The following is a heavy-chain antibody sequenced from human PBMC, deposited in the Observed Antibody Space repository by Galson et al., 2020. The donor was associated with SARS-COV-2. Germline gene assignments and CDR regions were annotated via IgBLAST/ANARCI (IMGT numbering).Heavy chain of an antibody. CDR2: ISGSGGST. J-gene: IGHJ6*02. CDR3: AKRLLVYGDYGYYYYYCMDV. D-gene: IGHD4-17*01. Sequence: GGSLRLSCAASGFTFSSYAMSWVRQAPGKGLEWVSAISGSGGSTYYADSVKGRFTISRDNSKNTLYLQMNSLRAEDTAEYYCAKRLLVYGDYGYYYYYCMDVWGQGTTVTVSS. V-gene: IGHV3-23*01. CDR1: GFTFSSYA.